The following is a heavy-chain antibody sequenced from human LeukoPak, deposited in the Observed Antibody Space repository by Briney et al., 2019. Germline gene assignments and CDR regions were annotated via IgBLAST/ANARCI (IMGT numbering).Heavy chain of an antibody. D-gene: IGHD3-22*01. CDR2: FNHSGST. V-gene: IGHV4-34*01. Sequence: SETLSLTCAVYGGSFSGYYWSWLRQPPGKGLEWIGEFNHSGSTNYNPSLKSRVTISVDTSKNQFSLKLSSVTAADTAVYYCARGYYYDSSGYSDPFDYWGQGTLVTVSS. CDR1: GGSFSGYY. J-gene: IGHJ4*02. CDR3: ARGYYYDSSGYSDPFDY.